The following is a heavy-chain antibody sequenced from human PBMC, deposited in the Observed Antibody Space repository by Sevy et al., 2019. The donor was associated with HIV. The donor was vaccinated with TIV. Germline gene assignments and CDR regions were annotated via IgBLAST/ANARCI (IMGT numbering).Heavy chain of an antibody. CDR1: GFTFSNAW. CDR3: TTICGGDCYGFDY. J-gene: IGHJ4*02. V-gene: IGHV3-15*01. D-gene: IGHD2-21*02. CDR2: IKSKTDGGTT. Sequence: GGSLRLSCAASGFTFSNAWMSWFRQAPGKGLEWVGRIKSKTDGGTTDYAAPVKGRFTISRDDSKNTLYLQMNSLKTEDTAVYYCTTICGGDCYGFDYWGQGTLVTVSS.